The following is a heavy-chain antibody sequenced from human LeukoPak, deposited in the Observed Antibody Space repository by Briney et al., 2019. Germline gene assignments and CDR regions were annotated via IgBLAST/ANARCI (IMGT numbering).Heavy chain of an antibody. V-gene: IGHV1-18*04. D-gene: IGHD2-2*01. CDR2: ISAYNGNT. Sequence: ASVKVSCKASGYTFTGYYMHWVRQAPGQGLEWMGWISAYNGNTNYAQKLQGRVTMTTDTSTSTAYMELRSLRSDDTAVYYCARNYGSSTSYYYYVDVWGKGTTVTVSS. CDR1: GYTFTGYY. J-gene: IGHJ6*03. CDR3: ARNYGSSTSYYYYVDV.